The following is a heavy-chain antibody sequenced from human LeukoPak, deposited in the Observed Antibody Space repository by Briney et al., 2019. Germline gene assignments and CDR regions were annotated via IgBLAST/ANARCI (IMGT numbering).Heavy chain of an antibody. V-gene: IGHV1-2*02. J-gene: IGHJ4*02. CDR3: AREGLSNYYDSSGTFDY. CDR1: GYTFTGYY. CDR2: INPNSGGT. D-gene: IGHD3-22*01. Sequence: ASVKVSCKASGYTFTGYYMHWVRQAPGQGLEWMGWINPNSGGTDYAQKFQGRVTMTRDTSISTAYMELSRLRSDDTAVYYCAREGLSNYYDSSGTFDYWGQGTLVTVSS.